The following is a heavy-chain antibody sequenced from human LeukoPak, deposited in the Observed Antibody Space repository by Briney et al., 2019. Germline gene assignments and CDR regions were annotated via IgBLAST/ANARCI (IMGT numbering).Heavy chain of an antibody. J-gene: IGHJ5*02. V-gene: IGHV1-18*04. D-gene: IGHD2-15*01. CDR3: ARDLCSGGSCYALVWFDP. CDR2: ISAYNGNT. Sequence: ASEKVSCKASGYTFTSYGISWVRQAPGQGLEWMGWISAYNGNTNYAQKLQGRVTMTTDTSTSTAYMELRSLRSDDTAVYYCARDLCSGGSCYALVWFDPWGQGTLVTVSS. CDR1: GYTFTSYG.